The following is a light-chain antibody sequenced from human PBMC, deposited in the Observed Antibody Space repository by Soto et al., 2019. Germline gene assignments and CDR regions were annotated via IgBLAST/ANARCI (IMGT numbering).Light chain of an antibody. CDR2: TAS. V-gene: IGKV1-9*01. J-gene: IGKJ4*01. CDR3: QQVYDYPLT. CDR1: QGINSY. Sequence: IQLTQSPSFLSASVGDRVTITCRASQGINSYVAWHQQKPGKAPKLLINTASTLQSGVPSRFSGSGSGTEFTLTIRGLQPEDSATYYCQQVYDYPLTFGGGTKVEI.